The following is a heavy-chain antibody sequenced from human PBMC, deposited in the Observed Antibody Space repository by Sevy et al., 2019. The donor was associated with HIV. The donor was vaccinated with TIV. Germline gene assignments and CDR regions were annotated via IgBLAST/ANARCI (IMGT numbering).Heavy chain of an antibody. Sequence: SETLSLTCAVYGGSFSGYYWSWIRQPPGKGLEWIGEINHSGSTNYNPSLKSRVTISVDTSKNQFSLKLSSVTAADTAVYYWASSQPTYYYDSSGYATPYFDYWGQGTLVTVSS. J-gene: IGHJ4*02. CDR3: ASSQPTYYYDSSGYATPYFDY. CDR2: INHSGST. D-gene: IGHD3-22*01. CDR1: GGSFSGYY. V-gene: IGHV4-34*01.